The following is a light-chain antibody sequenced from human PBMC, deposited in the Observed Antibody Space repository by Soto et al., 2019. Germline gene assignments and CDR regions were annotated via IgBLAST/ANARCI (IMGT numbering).Light chain of an antibody. CDR1: QSVNLN. V-gene: IGKV3-15*01. J-gene: IGKJ5*01. Sequence: EIMITDPPGTLSVSPGERPTLSCTARQSVNLNLAWYQQQPGQPPRLLLYGASCRANSIPARFSGSGSGTEFTITISSLQSEDFVVTYCQQYNNWPRITFGQGTRLEIK. CDR2: GAS. CDR3: QQYNNWPRIT.